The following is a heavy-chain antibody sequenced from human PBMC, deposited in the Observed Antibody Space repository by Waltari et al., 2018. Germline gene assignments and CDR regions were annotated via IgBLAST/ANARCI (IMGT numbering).Heavy chain of an antibody. Sequence: QLQLQESGPGLVKPSETLSLTCTVSGGSISSSSYYWGWIRQPPGKGLEWIGSIYYSGSTYYNPSLKSRVTISVDTSKNQFSLKLSSVTAADTAVYYCARENEYCSGGSCALNILNSGSYYMDVWGKGTTVTVSS. J-gene: IGHJ6*03. CDR2: IYYSGST. D-gene: IGHD2-15*01. CDR3: ARENEYCSGGSCALNILNSGSYYMDV. CDR1: GGSISSSSYY. V-gene: IGHV4-39*07.